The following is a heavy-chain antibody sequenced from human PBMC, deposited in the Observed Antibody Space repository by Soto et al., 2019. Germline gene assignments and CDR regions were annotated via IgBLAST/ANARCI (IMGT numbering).Heavy chain of an antibody. CDR1: GFTFSSYW. D-gene: IGHD3-22*01. CDR3: ARDGYYDNPSFYYYGMDV. Sequence: GGSLRLSCAASGFTFSSYWMHWVRQAPGKGLVWVSRINSDGSSTSYADSVKGRFTISRDNAKNTLYLQMNSLRAEDTAVYYCARDGYYDNPSFYYYGMDVWGQGTTVTVSS. V-gene: IGHV3-74*01. J-gene: IGHJ6*02. CDR2: INSDGSST.